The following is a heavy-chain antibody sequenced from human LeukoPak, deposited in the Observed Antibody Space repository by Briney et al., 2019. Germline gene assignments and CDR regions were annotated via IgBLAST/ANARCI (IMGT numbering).Heavy chain of an antibody. CDR2: FDPEDGET. V-gene: IGHV1-24*01. J-gene: IGHJ4*02. CDR1: GYTLTELS. Sequence: ASVKVSCKVSGYTLTELSMHWVRQAPGKGLEWMGGFDPEDGETIYARKFQGRVTMTEDTSTDTAYMELSSLRSEDTAVYYCATTPSMVRGVAFDYWGQGTLVTVSS. D-gene: IGHD3-10*01. CDR3: ATTPSMVRGVAFDY.